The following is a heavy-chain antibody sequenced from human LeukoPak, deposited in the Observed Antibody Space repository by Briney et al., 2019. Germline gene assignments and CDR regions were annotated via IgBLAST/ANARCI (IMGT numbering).Heavy chain of an antibody. D-gene: IGHD3-3*01. V-gene: IGHV1-69*05. Sequence: GASVKVSCKASGGTFSSYAISWVRQAHGQGLEWMGGIIPIFGTANYAQKFQGRVTITTDESTSTAYMELSSLRSEDTAVYYCARARLNYDFWSLPYYYYMDVWGKGTTVTVSS. CDR1: GGTFSSYA. J-gene: IGHJ6*03. CDR2: IIPIFGTA. CDR3: ARARLNYDFWSLPYYYYMDV.